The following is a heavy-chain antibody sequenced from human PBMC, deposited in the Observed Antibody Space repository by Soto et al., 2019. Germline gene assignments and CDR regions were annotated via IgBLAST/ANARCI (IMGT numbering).Heavy chain of an antibody. CDR2: IKSKTDGGTT. Sequence: LRLSCAASGFTFSNAWMSWVRQAPGKGLEWVGRIKSKTDGGTTDYAAPVKGRFTISRDDSKNTLYLQMNSLKTEDTAVYYCTTDLQQYYYGMDVWGQGTTVTVS. V-gene: IGHV3-15*01. J-gene: IGHJ6*02. CDR3: TTDLQQYYYGMDV. CDR1: GFTFSNAW.